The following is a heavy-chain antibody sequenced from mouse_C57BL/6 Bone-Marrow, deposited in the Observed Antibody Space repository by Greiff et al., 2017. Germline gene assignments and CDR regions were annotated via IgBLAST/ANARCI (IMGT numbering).Heavy chain of an antibody. J-gene: IGHJ4*01. CDR2: IWSGGST. D-gene: IGHD1-1*01. CDR3: ARKPYGSSPYYAMDY. CDR1: GFSLTSYG. V-gene: IGHV2-2*01. Sequence: VQLQQSGPGLVQPSQSLSITCTVSGFSLTSYGVHWVRQSPGKGLEWLGVIWSGGSTDSNAAFISRLSISQDNSKSQVFFKMNSLQADDTAIYYCARKPYGSSPYYAMDYWGQGTSVPVSS.